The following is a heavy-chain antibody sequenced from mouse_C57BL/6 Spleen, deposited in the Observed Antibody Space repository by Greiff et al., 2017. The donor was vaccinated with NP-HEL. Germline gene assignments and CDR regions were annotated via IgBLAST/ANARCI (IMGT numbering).Heavy chain of an antibody. D-gene: IGHD1-1*01. Sequence: EVKLLESGGGLVQPGGSLTLSCAASGFTFSDYYMYWVRQTPEKRLEWVAYISNGGGSTYYPDNVKGRFTFSRDNAYNPLYLQMSRLKSEDTAMYYCARQKGSGYAMDYWGQGTSVTVSS. CDR3: ARQKGSGYAMDY. V-gene: IGHV5-12*01. CDR2: ISNGGGST. CDR1: GFTFSDYY. J-gene: IGHJ4*01.